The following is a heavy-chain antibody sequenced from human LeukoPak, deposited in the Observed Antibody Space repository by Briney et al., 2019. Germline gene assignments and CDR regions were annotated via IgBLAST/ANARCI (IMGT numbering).Heavy chain of an antibody. D-gene: IGHD6-19*01. J-gene: IGHJ4*02. CDR2: LEPEEGET. Sequence: GASVKVSCKVSGYTLTELSMHWVRHAPGKGLEWMGGLEPEEGETIYAQKFQGRVTMTEDTSTDTAYMELSSLRSEDTAVYYCATDRGSGWYYFDYWGQGTLVTVSS. CDR3: ATDRGSGWYYFDY. CDR1: GYTLTELS. V-gene: IGHV1-24*01.